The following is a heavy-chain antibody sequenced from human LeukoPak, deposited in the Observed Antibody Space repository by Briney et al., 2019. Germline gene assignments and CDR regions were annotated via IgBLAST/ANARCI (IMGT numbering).Heavy chain of an antibody. V-gene: IGHV3-23*01. CDR3: AKDLYSSSWYGKVGFDP. CDR2: ISGSGGST. Sequence: PGGSLRLSCAASGFTFSSYAMRWVRQAPGKGLEWVSAISGSGGSTYDADSVKGRFTISRDNSKNTLYLQMNSLRAEDTAVYYCAKDLYSSSWYGKVGFDPWGQGTLVTVSS. CDR1: GFTFSSYA. D-gene: IGHD6-13*01. J-gene: IGHJ5*02.